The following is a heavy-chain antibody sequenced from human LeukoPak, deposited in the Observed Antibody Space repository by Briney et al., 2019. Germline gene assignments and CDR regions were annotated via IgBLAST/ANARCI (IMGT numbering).Heavy chain of an antibody. CDR1: GGSISSSSYY. Sequence: SETLSLTCTVSGGSISSSSYYWAWIRQPPGKGLEWIGSVFYSGSTYCNPSLKSRVTISVDTSKNQFSLKLSSVTAADTAVYYCARVYYSSSYDYWYFDLWGRGTLVTVSS. J-gene: IGHJ2*01. V-gene: IGHV4-39*07. CDR3: ARVYYSSSYDYWYFDL. D-gene: IGHD6-13*01. CDR2: VFYSGST.